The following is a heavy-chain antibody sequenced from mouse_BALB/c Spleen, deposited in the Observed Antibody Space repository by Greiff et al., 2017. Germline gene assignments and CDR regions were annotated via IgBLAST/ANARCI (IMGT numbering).Heavy chain of an antibody. CDR2: IYPGSGST. CDR1: GYNFTSYW. J-gene: IGHJ1*01. Sequence: VQLQQPGAELVKPGTSVKLSCKASGYNFTSYWINWVKLRPGQGLEWIGDIYPGSGSTNYNEKFKSKATLTVDTSSSTAYMQLSSLASEDSALYYCARSNYYGSSFYWYFDVWGAGTTVTVSS. V-gene: IGHV1-55*01. CDR3: ARSNYYGSSFYWYFDV. D-gene: IGHD1-1*01.